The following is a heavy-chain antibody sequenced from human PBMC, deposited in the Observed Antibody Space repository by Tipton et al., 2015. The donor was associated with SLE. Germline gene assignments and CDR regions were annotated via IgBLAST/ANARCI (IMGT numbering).Heavy chain of an antibody. J-gene: IGHJ4*02. Sequence: TLSLTCTVSGGPLRRYYWSWIRQRAGKGLQWIGSVYGSWRTNQNPSLKSRVTKSVDTSRNQFSLSLRSVTAADTAVYFCAREGSYSDGGYGVVDYWGQGTLVTVSS. CDR2: VYGSWRT. CDR3: AREGSYSDGGYGVVDY. D-gene: IGHD1-26*01. V-gene: IGHV4-4*07. CDR1: GGPLRRYY.